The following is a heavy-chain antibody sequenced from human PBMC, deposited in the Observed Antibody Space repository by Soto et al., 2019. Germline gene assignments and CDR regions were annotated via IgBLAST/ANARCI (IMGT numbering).Heavy chain of an antibody. Sequence: QVQLVQSGAEVKKPGASVKVSCRSSGYPFTHYGITWVRQAPGQGLEWMGWISPFNGNTNYGQTLQGRVTLTTDTSTSTVYMELRSQRSDDSAVYYCARDQSFDRSYYYGIDFWGQGTTVTVSS. V-gene: IGHV1-18*01. CDR2: ISPFNGNT. J-gene: IGHJ6*02. CDR1: GYPFTHYG. CDR3: ARDQSFDRSYYYGIDF. D-gene: IGHD3-22*01.